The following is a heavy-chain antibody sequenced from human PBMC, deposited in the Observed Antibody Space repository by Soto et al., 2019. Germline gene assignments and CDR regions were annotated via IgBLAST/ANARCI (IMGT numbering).Heavy chain of an antibody. CDR1: GGFVSSGSYY. D-gene: IGHD1-1*01. V-gene: IGHV4-34*01. J-gene: IGHJ3*02. CDR2: MSHSGGT. Sequence: QVQLQQWGAGLLKPSETLSLTCAVSGGFVSSGSYYWSWIRQPPGKGLEWIGEMSHSGGTHFNPSLKSRVTISVDTSKNQFSLMMSSVTAADTALYYCARVERGTATTVVDAFDIWGPGTMVTVSS. CDR3: ARVERGTATTVVDAFDI.